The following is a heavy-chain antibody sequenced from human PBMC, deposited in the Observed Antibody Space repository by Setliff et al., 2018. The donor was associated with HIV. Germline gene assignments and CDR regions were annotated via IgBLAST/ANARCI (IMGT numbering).Heavy chain of an antibody. CDR2: ISGSGGST. J-gene: IGHJ6*03. CDR3: AKDTTVRGVRSYYVDV. Sequence: GESLKISCTASQFNFDDFGMSWVRQGPGKGLEWVSAISGSGGSTYYADSVKGRFTISRDNSKNTLYLQMDSLRAEDTAFYYCAKDTTVRGVRSYYVDVWGKGTTVTVSS. D-gene: IGHD3-10*01. V-gene: IGHV3-23*01. CDR1: QFNFDDFG.